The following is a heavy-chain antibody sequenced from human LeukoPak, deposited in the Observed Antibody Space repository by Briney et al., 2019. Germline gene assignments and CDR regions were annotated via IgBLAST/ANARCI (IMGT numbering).Heavy chain of an antibody. CDR3: ARGPNCSGGSCYPEYFQH. CDR1: GGSISSYY. V-gene: IGHV4-59*12. CDR2: IYHSGST. D-gene: IGHD2-15*01. J-gene: IGHJ1*01. Sequence: PSETLSLTCTVSGGSISSYYWYWIRQPPGKGLEWIGYIYHSGSTYYNPSLKSRVTISVDRSKNQFSLKLSSVTAADTAVYYCARGPNCSGGSCYPEYFQHWGQGTLVTVSS.